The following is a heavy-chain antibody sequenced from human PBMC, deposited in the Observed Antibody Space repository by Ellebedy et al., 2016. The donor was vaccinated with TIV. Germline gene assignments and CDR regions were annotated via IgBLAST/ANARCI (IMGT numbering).Heavy chain of an antibody. CDR1: GGSISSSSYY. Sequence: SETLSLTXTVSGGSISSSSYYWGWIRQPPGKGLEWIGEIYHSGSTNYNPSLKSRVTISVDTSKNQFSLKLSSVTAADTAVYYCARGFGGDSFDYWGQGTLVTVSS. J-gene: IGHJ4*02. D-gene: IGHD3-10*01. V-gene: IGHV4-39*07. CDR2: IYHSGST. CDR3: ARGFGGDSFDY.